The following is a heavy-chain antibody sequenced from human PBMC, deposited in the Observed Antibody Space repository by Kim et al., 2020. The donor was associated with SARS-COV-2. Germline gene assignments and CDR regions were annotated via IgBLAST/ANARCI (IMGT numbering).Heavy chain of an antibody. Sequence: GGSLRLSCAASGFTFSSYSMNWVRQAPGKGLEWVSYISSSSSTIYYADSVKGRFTISRDNAKNSLYLQMNSLRDEDTAVYYCARGPITIFGVVIPLPPDYWGQGTLVTVSS. CDR1: GFTFSSYS. J-gene: IGHJ4*02. V-gene: IGHV3-48*02. CDR3: ARGPITIFGVVIPLPPDY. CDR2: ISSSSSTI. D-gene: IGHD3-3*01.